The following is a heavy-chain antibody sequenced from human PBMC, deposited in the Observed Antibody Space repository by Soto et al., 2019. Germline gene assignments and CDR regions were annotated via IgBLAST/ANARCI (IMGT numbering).Heavy chain of an antibody. CDR1: GFTFSSYG. J-gene: IGHJ4*02. D-gene: IGHD6-13*01. CDR2: IWYDGSNK. V-gene: IGHV3-33*01. CDR3: ARNGGIAAAGTVSYYFDY. Sequence: GGSLRLSCAASGFTFSSYGMHWVRQAPGKGLEWVAVIWYDGSNKYYADSVKGRFTISRDNSKNTLYLQMNSLRAEDTAVYYCARNGGIAAAGTVSYYFDYWGQGTLVTVSS.